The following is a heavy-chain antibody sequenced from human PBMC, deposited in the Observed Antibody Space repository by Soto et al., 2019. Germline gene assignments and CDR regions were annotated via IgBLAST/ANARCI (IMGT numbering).Heavy chain of an antibody. CDR1: GFTFSSYA. CDR2: ISYDGSNK. D-gene: IGHD3-9*01. J-gene: IGHJ4*02. CDR3: ARDTYDILTGTDY. V-gene: IGHV3-30-3*01. Sequence: QVQLVESGGGVVQPGRSLRLSCAASGFTFSSYAMHWVRQAPGKGLEWVAVISYDGSNKYYADSVKGRFTISRDNSKNTPYLQMNSLRAEDTAVYYCARDTYDILTGTDYWGQGTLVTVSS.